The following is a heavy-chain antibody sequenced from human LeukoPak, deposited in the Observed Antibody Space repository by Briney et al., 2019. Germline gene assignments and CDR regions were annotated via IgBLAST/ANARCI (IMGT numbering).Heavy chain of an antibody. CDR1: GFTVSSNY. CDR2: IYSGGST. Sequence: GGSLRLSCAASGFTVSSNYMSWVRQAPGKGLEWVSVIYSGGSTYYADSVKGRFTISRDNSKNTLYLQMNSLRAEDTAVYYCARDARLLDAFDIWGQGTMVTVSS. V-gene: IGHV3-53*01. CDR3: ARDARLLDAFDI. J-gene: IGHJ3*02. D-gene: IGHD2/OR15-2a*01.